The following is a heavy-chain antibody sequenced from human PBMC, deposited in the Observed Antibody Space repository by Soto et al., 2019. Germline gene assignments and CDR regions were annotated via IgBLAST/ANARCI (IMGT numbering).Heavy chain of an antibody. CDR1: GFTFSSYA. V-gene: IGHV3-23*01. D-gene: IGHD1-26*01. CDR3: AKAVGPSYGNDY. J-gene: IGHJ4*02. CDR2: ISGSGGST. Sequence: GSLRLSCAASGFTFSSYAMSWVRQAPGKGLEWVSAISGSGGSTYYADSVKGRFTISRDNSKNTLYLQMNSLRAEDTAVYYCAKAVGPSYGNDYWGQGTLVTVSS.